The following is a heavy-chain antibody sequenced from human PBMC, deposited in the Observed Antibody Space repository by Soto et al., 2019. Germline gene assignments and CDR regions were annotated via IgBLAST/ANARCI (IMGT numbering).Heavy chain of an antibody. J-gene: IGHJ4*02. D-gene: IGHD2-21*02. CDR1: VGAVNSDY. V-gene: IGHV4-59*02. CDR3: ARVFPSYCGGDCSYFDS. CDR2: IFYSGST. Sequence: SEPLSLPCTVSVGAVNSDYWRWVRQRPVKGLEWIGYIFYSGSTKSNPSLKSRVTMSVDMSKNQFSLRLTSVTAADTAVYYCARVFPSYCGGDCSYFDSWGQGTLVTVSS.